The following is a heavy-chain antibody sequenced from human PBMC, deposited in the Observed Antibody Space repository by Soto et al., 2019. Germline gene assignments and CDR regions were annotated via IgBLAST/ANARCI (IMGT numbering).Heavy chain of an antibody. CDR3: AKSGRGYYYMDV. J-gene: IGHJ6*03. CDR1: GFPFDDYA. V-gene: IGHV3-9*01. CDR2: ISWNSGSI. D-gene: IGHD1-1*01. Sequence: GGSLRLSCAASGFPFDDYAMHWVRQAPGKGLEWVSGISWNSGSIGYADSVKGRFTISRDNAKNSLYLQMNSLRAEDTALYYCAKSGRGYYYMDVWGKGTTVTVSS.